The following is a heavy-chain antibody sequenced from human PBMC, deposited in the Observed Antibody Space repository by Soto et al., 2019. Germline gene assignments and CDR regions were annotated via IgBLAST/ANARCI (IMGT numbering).Heavy chain of an antibody. CDR1: GFTFSSYS. CDR3: ASYDFWSGYYRSRDAFDI. Sequence: GGSLRLSCAASGFTFSSYSMNWVRQAPGKGLEWVSSISSSSSYIYYADSVKGRFTISRDNAKNSLYLQMNSLRAEDTAVYYCASYDFWSGYYRSRDAFDIWGQGTMVTVSS. V-gene: IGHV3-21*01. J-gene: IGHJ3*02. D-gene: IGHD3-3*01. CDR2: ISSSSSYI.